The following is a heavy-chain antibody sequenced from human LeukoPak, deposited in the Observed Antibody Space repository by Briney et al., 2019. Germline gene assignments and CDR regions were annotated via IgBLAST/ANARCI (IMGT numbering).Heavy chain of an antibody. CDR3: ARGGSYYGYFDY. CDR1: GGSICTYY. CDR2: IYYSGST. Sequence: PSETLSLICSVCGGSICTYYWRWIRQPPGKGLECIAYIYYSGSTNYNPSLKSRVTISVDTSKNLFSLKLSSVAAADTAVYYCARGGSYYGYFDYWGHGALVTVSS. V-gene: IGHV4-59*01. D-gene: IGHD1-26*01. J-gene: IGHJ4*01.